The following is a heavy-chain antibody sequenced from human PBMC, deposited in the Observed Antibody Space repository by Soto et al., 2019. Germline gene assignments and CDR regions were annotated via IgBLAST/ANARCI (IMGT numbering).Heavy chain of an antibody. D-gene: IGHD3-3*01. CDR3: ARGGCYDFYGVSEGMDV. Sequence: QVQLVQSGAEVKKPGASVKVSCKASGYTFTSYDINWVRQATGQGLEWMGWMNHNSGNTGYAQKFQGRVTMTRNTSISTAYMELSSLRSEDTAVYYCARGGCYDFYGVSEGMDVWGQGTTVTVSS. V-gene: IGHV1-8*01. CDR2: MNHNSGNT. CDR1: GYTFTSYD. J-gene: IGHJ6*02.